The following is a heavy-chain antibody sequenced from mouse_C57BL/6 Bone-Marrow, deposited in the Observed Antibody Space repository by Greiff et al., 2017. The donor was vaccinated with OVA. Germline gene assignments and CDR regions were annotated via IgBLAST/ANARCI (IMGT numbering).Heavy chain of an antibody. V-gene: IGHV5-17*01. D-gene: IGHD2-3*01. CDR2: ISSGSSTI. J-gene: IGHJ4*01. Sequence: DVQLVESGGGLVKPGGSLKLSCAASGFTFSDYGMHWVRQAPEKGLEWVAYISSGSSTIYYADTVKGRFTISRDNAKNTLFLQMTSLRSEDTAMYYCARRDGYYLYAMDYWGQGTSVTVSS. CDR1: GFTFSDYG. CDR3: ARRDGYYLYAMDY.